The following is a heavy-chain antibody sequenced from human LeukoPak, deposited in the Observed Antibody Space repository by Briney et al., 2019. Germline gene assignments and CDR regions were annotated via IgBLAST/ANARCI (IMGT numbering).Heavy chain of an antibody. CDR3: ASRGYSYGFGASDAFDI. J-gene: IGHJ3*02. D-gene: IGHD5-18*01. CDR1: GYTFTSYG. CDR2: ISAYNGNT. Sequence: ASVKVSCKASGYTFTSYGISWVRQAPGQGLEWMGWISAYNGNTNYAQKLQGRVTMTTDTSTSTAYMELRSLRSDDTAVYYCASRGYSYGFGASDAFDIWGQGTMVTVSS. V-gene: IGHV1-18*01.